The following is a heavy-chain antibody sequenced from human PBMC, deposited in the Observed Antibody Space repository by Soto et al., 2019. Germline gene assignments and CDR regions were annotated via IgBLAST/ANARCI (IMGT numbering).Heavy chain of an antibody. CDR2: IYYSGST. D-gene: IGHD2-15*01. CDR3: PTTPPGYCSGGSGNFIDY. V-gene: IGHV4-39*01. Sequence: QLQLQESGPGLVKPSETLSLTCTVSGGSISSSSYYWGWIRQPPGKGLEWIGSIYYSGSTYYNPSRKRRVTITVDTSKNQFSLKLSSVTAADTAVYYCPTTPPGYCSGGSGNFIDYWGQGTLVTVSS. J-gene: IGHJ4*02. CDR1: GGSISSSSYY.